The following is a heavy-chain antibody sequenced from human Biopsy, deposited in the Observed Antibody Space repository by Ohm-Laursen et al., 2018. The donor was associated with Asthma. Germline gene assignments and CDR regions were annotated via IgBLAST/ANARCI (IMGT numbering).Heavy chain of an antibody. V-gene: IGHV4-59*07. Sequence: SDTLSLTCTVSGGSIGIYYWGWIRQPPGKGLEYIGYTHYIATTNTDPSLTRRVTMSVDTSKNQFSLKVTSVTAADTAVYFCARVRGAFYESSVKNAFDVWGQGTMVTVSS. J-gene: IGHJ3*01. CDR3: ARVRGAFYESSVKNAFDV. CDR2: THYIATT. CDR1: GGSIGIYY. D-gene: IGHD3-22*01.